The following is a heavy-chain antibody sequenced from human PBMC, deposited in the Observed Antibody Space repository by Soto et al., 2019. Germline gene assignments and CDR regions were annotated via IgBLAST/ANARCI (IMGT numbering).Heavy chain of an antibody. D-gene: IGHD3-10*01. Sequence: SVKVSCKASGGTFSSYAISWVRQAPGQGLERMGGIIPIFGTANYAQKFQGRVTITADESTSTAYMELSSLRSEDTAVYYCARSGTYYYGMDVWGQGTTVTVSS. CDR2: IIPIFGTA. J-gene: IGHJ6*02. CDR1: GGTFSSYA. V-gene: IGHV1-69*13. CDR3: ARSGTYYYGMDV.